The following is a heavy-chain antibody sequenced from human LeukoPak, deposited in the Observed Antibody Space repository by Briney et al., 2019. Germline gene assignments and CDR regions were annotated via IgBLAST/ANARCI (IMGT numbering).Heavy chain of an antibody. V-gene: IGHV3-74*01. Sequence: GGSLRLSCAASGFTFSSYWMHWVRQAPRKGLVWVSRINSDGSSRNYADSVKGRFTISRDNAKNTVDLQMNSLRAEDTAVYYCAREKYSSSWYASGPFDYWGQGTLVTVSS. J-gene: IGHJ4*02. CDR3: AREKYSSSWYASGPFDY. CDR2: INSDGSSR. D-gene: IGHD6-13*01. CDR1: GFTFSSYW.